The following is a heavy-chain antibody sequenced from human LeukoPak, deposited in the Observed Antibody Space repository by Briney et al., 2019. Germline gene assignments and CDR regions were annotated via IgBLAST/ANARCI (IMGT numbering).Heavy chain of an antibody. J-gene: IGHJ5*02. CDR1: GGSITSGSYY. CDR3: ARGAYGSGSAYHWFDP. D-gene: IGHD3-10*01. CDR2: IYTSGST. V-gene: IGHV4-61*02. Sequence: SETVTPPCTVSGGSITSGSYYWSWIRQPAGKGLEWIGRIYTSGSTNYNPSLKSRVTISVDTSKNQFSLRLTSVNAADTAVYYCARGAYGSGSAYHWFDPWGQGTLVPVSS.